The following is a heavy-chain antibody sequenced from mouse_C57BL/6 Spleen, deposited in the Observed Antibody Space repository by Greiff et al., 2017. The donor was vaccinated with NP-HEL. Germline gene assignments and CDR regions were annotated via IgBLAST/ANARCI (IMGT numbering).Heavy chain of an antibody. V-gene: IGHV5-16*01. CDR1: GFTFSDYY. D-gene: IGHD1-1*01. CDR3: ARDRGSSHWYFDV. CDR2: INYDGSST. J-gene: IGHJ1*03. Sequence: DVHLVESEGGLVQPGSSMKLSCTASGFTFSDYYMAWVRQVPEKGLEWVANINYDGSSTYYLDSLKSRFIISRDNAKNILYLQMSSLKSEDTATYYCARDRGSSHWYFDVWGTGTTVTVSS.